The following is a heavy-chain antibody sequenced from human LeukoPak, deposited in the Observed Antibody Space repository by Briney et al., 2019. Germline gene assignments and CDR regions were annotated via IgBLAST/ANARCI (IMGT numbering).Heavy chain of an antibody. D-gene: IGHD3-10*01. CDR3: ATSSGSYYNPQTDY. CDR2: ISSSSSYI. CDR1: GFTFSSYS. Sequence: GGSLRLSCAASGFTFSSYSMNWVRQAPGKGLEWVSSISSSSSYIYYADSVKGRFTTSRDNAKNSLYLQMNSLRAEDTAVYYCATSSGSYYNPQTDYWGQGTLVTVSS. J-gene: IGHJ4*02. V-gene: IGHV3-21*01.